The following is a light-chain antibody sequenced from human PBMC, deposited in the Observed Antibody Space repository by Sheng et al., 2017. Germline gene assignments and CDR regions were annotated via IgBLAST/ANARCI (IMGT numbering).Light chain of an antibody. CDR1: SNNVGNQG. Sequence: QAGLTQPPSVSKGLRQTATLTCTGNSNNVGNQGAAWLQQHQGHPPKLLSYRNNNRPSGISERLSASRSGNTASLTITGLQPEDEADYYCSAWDSSLSAQVFGGRDQADRP. J-gene: IGLJ2*01. CDR2: RNN. V-gene: IGLV10-54*01. CDR3: SAWDSSLSAQV.